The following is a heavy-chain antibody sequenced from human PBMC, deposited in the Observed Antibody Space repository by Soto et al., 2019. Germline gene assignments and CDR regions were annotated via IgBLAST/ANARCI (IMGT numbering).Heavy chain of an antibody. Sequence: SVKVSCKASGGTFSSYAISWVRQAPGQGLEWMGGIIPIFGTANCAQKFQGRVTITADESTSTAYMELSSLRSEDTAVYYCARVYYDFWSGYSQYYYYGMDVWGQGTTVTVSS. CDR1: GGTFSSYA. V-gene: IGHV1-69*13. J-gene: IGHJ6*02. D-gene: IGHD3-3*01. CDR2: IIPIFGTA. CDR3: ARVYYDFWSGYSQYYYYGMDV.